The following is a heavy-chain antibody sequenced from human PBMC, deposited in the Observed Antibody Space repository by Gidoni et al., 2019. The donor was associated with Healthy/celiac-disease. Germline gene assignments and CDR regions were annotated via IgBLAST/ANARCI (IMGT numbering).Heavy chain of an antibody. J-gene: IGHJ6*02. D-gene: IGHD3-10*01. CDR3: AKVAAPGVHYYYGMDV. CDR2: ISGSGGST. V-gene: IGHV3-23*04. CDR1: GFPFSSYA. Sequence: EVQLVESGGGLVQPGGSLRLSCAASGFPFSSYAMSWVRQAPGKGLGWVSAISGSGGSTYYADSVKGRFTISRDNSKNTLYLQMNSLRAEDTAVYYCAKVAAPGVHYYYGMDVWGQGTTVTVSS.